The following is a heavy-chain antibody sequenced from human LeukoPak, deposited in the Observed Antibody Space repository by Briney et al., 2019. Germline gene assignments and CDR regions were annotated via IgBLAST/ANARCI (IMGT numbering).Heavy chain of an antibody. CDR2: ISSSGSIT. D-gene: IGHD4-17*01. CDR1: GFTFSDYY. CDR3: AREGYGDSDGFDY. Sequence: GGSLRLSCAASGFTFSDYYMSWIRQAPGKGLEWVSYISSSGSITNYADSVRGRFTISRDNAKNSLYLQMNSLRAEDTAVYYCAREGYGDSDGFDYWGQGTLVTVSS. J-gene: IGHJ4*02. V-gene: IGHV3-11*01.